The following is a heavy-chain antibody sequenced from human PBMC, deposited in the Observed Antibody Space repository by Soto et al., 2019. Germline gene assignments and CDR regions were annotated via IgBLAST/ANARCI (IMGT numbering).Heavy chain of an antibody. J-gene: IGHJ4*02. V-gene: IGHV3-30*18. CDR1: GFTFSSYG. D-gene: IGHD5-18*01. CDR3: AKGSTAMTYFDY. Sequence: QVQLVESGGGVVQPGRSLRLSCAASGFTFSSYGMHWVRQAPGKGLEWVAVISYDGSNKYYADSVKGRFTISRDNSKTTLYLQMTSLRAEDTAVYYCAKGSTAMTYFDYWGQGTLVTVSS. CDR2: ISYDGSNK.